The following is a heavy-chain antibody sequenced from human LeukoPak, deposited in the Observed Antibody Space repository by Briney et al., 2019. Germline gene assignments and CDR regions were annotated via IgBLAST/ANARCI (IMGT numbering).Heavy chain of an antibody. CDR1: GFTFSSYG. CDR3: ARVAGTAYWYFDL. V-gene: IGHV3-33*01. Sequence: PGGSLRLSCAASGFTFSSYGMHWVRQAPGKGLEWVAVIWYDGSNKYYADSVKGRFTISRDNSKNTLYLQMNSLRAEDTAVYYCARVAGTAYWYFDLWGRGTLVTVSS. J-gene: IGHJ2*01. CDR2: IWYDGSNK. D-gene: IGHD6-19*01.